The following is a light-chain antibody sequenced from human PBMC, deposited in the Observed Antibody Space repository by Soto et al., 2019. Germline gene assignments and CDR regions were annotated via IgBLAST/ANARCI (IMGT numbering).Light chain of an antibody. V-gene: IGLV2-14*01. Sequence: QSALTQRASVSGSPGQSITISCTGTSSDVGGHNFVSWYQHHPGKAPKLMIYEVTNRPSGVSDRFSGSKSGNTASLTISGLQAEDEADYYCNSYTSTFTWVFGGGTKLTVL. CDR3: NSYTSTFTWV. CDR1: SSDVGGHNF. J-gene: IGLJ3*02. CDR2: EVT.